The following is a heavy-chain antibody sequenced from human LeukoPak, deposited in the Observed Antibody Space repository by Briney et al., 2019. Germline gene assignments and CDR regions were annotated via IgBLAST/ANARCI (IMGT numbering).Heavy chain of an antibody. CDR3: ARVRDWNGILFDY. V-gene: IGHV4-4*09. D-gene: IGHD1-1*01. J-gene: IGHJ4*02. CDR2: IYTSGST. CDR1: GGSISSYY. Sequence: SETLSLTCTVSGGSISSYYWSWIRQPPGKGLEWIGYIYTSGSTNYNPSLQSRVTISVDTSKNQFSLKLSSVTAADTAVYYCARVRDWNGILFDYWGQGTLVTVSS.